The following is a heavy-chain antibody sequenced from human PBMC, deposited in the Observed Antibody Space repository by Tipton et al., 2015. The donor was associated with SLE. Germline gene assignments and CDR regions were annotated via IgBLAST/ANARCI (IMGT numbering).Heavy chain of an antibody. Sequence: TLSLTCTVSGGSISSYYWSWIRQPPGKGLEWIGDIYYSGSTNYSPSLKSRVTISVDTSKNQFSLKLSSVTAADTAVYYCARGGYLYCGFFDYWGQRTLVSVSS. J-gene: IGHJ4*02. V-gene: IGHV4-59*01. CDR3: ARGGYLYCGFFDY. CDR2: IYYSGST. CDR1: GGSISSYY. D-gene: IGHD2-21*01.